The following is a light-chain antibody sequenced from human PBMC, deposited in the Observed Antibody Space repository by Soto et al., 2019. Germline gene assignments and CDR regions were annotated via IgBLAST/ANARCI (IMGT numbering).Light chain of an antibody. CDR1: SSDVGGYNY. Sequence: QSALTQPASVSGSPGQSITISCTGTSSDVGGYNYVSWYQQHPGKAPKLMIYEVSNRPSGVSNRFSGSKSGNTASLTISGLQGEDEADYYCSSYTRSSTLEVFGGGTKLTVL. CDR3: SSYTRSSTLEV. CDR2: EVS. J-gene: IGLJ2*01. V-gene: IGLV2-14*01.